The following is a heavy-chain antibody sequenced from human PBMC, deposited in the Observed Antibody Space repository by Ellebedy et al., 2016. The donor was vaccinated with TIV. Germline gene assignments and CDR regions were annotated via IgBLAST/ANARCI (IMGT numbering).Heavy chain of an antibody. J-gene: IGHJ6*02. CDR1: GGTFSSYA. Sequence: SVKVSCXASGGTFSSYAISWVRQAPGQGLEWMGGIIPIFGTANYAQKFQGRVTITADESTSTAYMELSSLRSEDTAVYYCARGGSSSAYYYYGMDVWGQGTTVTVSS. CDR3: ARGGSSSAYYYYGMDV. V-gene: IGHV1-69*13. CDR2: IIPIFGTA. D-gene: IGHD6-6*01.